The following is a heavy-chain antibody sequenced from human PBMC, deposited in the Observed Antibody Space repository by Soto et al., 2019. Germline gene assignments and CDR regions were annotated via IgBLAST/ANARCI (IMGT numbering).Heavy chain of an antibody. CDR3: GRVGGIGVSDT. CDR2: IYSSGTT. CDR1: GGSIAIGNWY. V-gene: IGHV4-39*01. D-gene: IGHD6-19*01. Sequence: QLQLQESGPGLVKPSETLSLTCSVSGGSIAIGNWYCSWVRQPPGKCMEWIGSIYSSGTTYYTPSLQNRISISLDTSKNQLSLKLTSATAADTAVDYGGRVGGIGVSDTWGQGTLFTVSS. J-gene: IGHJ4*02.